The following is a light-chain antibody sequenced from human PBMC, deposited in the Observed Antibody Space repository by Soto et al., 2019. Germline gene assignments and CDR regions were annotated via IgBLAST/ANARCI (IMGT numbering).Light chain of an antibody. J-gene: IGLJ1*01. CDR2: EVI. V-gene: IGLV2-8*01. CDR1: SSDFGAYNY. CDR3: SSYAGSNIYV. Sequence: SCLAQPPSASGSPGQSVTISCTGTSSDFGAYNYFSWYQQHPGKAPKLMIYEVIKRPSGVPDRFSGSKSGNTASLTVSGLQAEDEADYYCSSYAGSNIYVFGTGTKVTV.